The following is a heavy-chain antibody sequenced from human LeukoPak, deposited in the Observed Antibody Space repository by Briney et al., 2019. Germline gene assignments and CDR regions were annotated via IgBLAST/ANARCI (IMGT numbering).Heavy chain of an antibody. J-gene: IGHJ3*02. Sequence: GEPLKISCKGSGYSFSSYWIGWVRQMPGKGLEWMGIIYPSDSDTRYSPSFQGQVTITADKSISTAYLQWSSLKASDSAMYYCAKSSSSWYYDAFDIWGQGTMVTVSS. V-gene: IGHV5-51*01. CDR2: IYPSDSDT. CDR1: GYSFSSYW. CDR3: AKSSSSWYYDAFDI. D-gene: IGHD6-13*01.